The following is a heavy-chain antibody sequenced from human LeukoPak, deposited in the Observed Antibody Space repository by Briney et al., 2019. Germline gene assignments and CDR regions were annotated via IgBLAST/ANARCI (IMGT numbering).Heavy chain of an antibody. CDR2: ISDGGHNT. D-gene: IGHD5-12*01. V-gene: IGHV3-NL1*01. CDR3: ARDNRGYSGYDPLDY. CDR1: GFTFSTYW. Sequence: GGSLRLSCAASGFTFSTYWVHWVRQAPGKGLEWVSAISDGGHNTYYADSVKGRFTISRDNSKNTLYLQMNSLRAEDTAVYYCARDNRGYSGYDPLDYWGQGTLVTVSS. J-gene: IGHJ4*02.